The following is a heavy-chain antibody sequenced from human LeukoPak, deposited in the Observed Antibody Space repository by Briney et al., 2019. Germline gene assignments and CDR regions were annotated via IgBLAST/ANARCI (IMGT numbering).Heavy chain of an antibody. J-gene: IGHJ6*03. CDR2: IYHSGST. Sequence: PSETLSLTWAVSGYSISSGYYWGWIRQPPGKGLEWIGSIYHSGSTYYNPSLKSRVTISVDTSKNQFSLKLSSVTAADTAVYYCARRRRYSYGYDYYYYMDVWGKGTTVTVSS. CDR1: GYSISSGYY. V-gene: IGHV4-38-2*01. D-gene: IGHD5-18*01. CDR3: ARRRRYSYGYDYYYYMDV.